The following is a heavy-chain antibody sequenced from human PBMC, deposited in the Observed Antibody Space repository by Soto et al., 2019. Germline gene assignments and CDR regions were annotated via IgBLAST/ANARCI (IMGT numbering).Heavy chain of an antibody. CDR3: ARGAVTGTSLFDY. CDR1: GFTLATYS. J-gene: IGHJ4*02. V-gene: IGHV3-48*02. CDR2: INKNGFTI. Sequence: PWGSLRLSCAVSGFTLATYSMSCGGHSPGKGLEWISFINKNGFTIYYADSVKGRFTISRDYAKNSLYLQMDSLRHEDTAVYYCARGAVTGTSLFDYWGLGTLVTVSS. D-gene: IGHD6-19*01.